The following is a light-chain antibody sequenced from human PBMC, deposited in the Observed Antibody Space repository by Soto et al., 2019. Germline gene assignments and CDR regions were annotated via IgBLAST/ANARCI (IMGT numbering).Light chain of an antibody. CDR3: QQLNYWPRIT. CDR2: DAS. CDR1: QSVSTN. Sequence: EVVMTQSPATLSVSPGERATLSCWASQSVSTNYLAWYQQKPGLAPRLLIYDASTRASGIPPRFSGSGSGTDFTLTISSLQSEDFAVYYCQQLNYWPRITFGQGTRLEIK. J-gene: IGKJ5*01. V-gene: IGKV3-15*01.